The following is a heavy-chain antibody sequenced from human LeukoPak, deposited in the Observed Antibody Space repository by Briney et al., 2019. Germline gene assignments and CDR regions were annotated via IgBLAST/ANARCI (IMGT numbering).Heavy chain of an antibody. J-gene: IGHJ4*02. Sequence: ASVKVSCKVSGYTLTELSMHWVRQAPGKGLEWMGGFDPEDGETIYAQKFQGRVTMTEDTSTDTAYMGLSSLRSEDTAVYYCATATRWFGELFKDWGQGTLVTVSS. CDR2: FDPEDGET. D-gene: IGHD3-10*01. CDR1: GYTLTELS. CDR3: ATATRWFGELFKD. V-gene: IGHV1-24*01.